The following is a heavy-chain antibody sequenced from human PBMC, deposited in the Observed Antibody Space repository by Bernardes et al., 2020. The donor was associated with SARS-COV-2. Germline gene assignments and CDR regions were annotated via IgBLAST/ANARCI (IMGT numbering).Heavy chain of an antibody. CDR2: ISADSVNT. CDR1: GYTFTSYG. CDR3: ATVVGYTYGGGWFDP. V-gene: IGHV1-18*01. J-gene: IGHJ5*02. D-gene: IGHD5-18*01. Sequence: ASVKVSCKASGYTFTSYGMSWVRQAPGQGLEWMGWISADSVNTDYAEKFQGRVTMTTDTSTSTAYMELRRLRSDDTAVYYCATVVGYTYGGGWFDPWGQGTLVIVSS.